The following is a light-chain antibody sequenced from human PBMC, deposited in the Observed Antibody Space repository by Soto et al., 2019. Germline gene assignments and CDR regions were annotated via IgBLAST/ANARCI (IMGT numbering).Light chain of an antibody. CDR2: DNN. CDR1: SPNIGSNP. V-gene: IGLV1-51*01. Sequence: QSVLTQPPSVSAAPGQKVTFSCSGSSPNIGSNPVSWYQQLPGTAPKLLIYDNNQRPSGIPDRFSGSKSGTSATLGITALQTGEEADYYCGTWDTSLSAYVFGTGTKVTVL. CDR3: GTWDTSLSAYV. J-gene: IGLJ1*01.